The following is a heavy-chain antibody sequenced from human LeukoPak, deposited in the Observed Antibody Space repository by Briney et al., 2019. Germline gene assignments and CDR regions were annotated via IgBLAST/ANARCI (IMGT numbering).Heavy chain of an antibody. CDR1: GFTFSSYW. J-gene: IGHJ4*02. D-gene: IGHD3-16*01. Sequence: GGSLRLSCAASGFTFSSYWMSWVRQAPGKGLEWVANIKQDGSEKYYVDSVKGRFTISRDNAKNSLYLQMNSLRAEDTAVYYCARSGGYDYVFYYFDYWGQGTLVTVSS. V-gene: IGHV3-7*01. CDR3: ARSGGYDYVFYYFDY. CDR2: IKQDGSEK.